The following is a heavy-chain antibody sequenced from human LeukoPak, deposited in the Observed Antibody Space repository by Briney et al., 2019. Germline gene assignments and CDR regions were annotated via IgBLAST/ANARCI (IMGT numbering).Heavy chain of an antibody. J-gene: IGHJ4*02. CDR1: GVSISSGGYY. Sequence: TPSQTLSLTCTVSGVSISSGGYYWSWIRQQPGKGLEWIVYIYYSGSTYYNPSLKSRVTISVDTSKNQFSLKLSSVTAADTAVYYCARVGYSNYLLNAFDYWGQGTLVTVSS. V-gene: IGHV4-31*03. D-gene: IGHD4-11*01. CDR3: ARVGYSNYLLNAFDY. CDR2: IYYSGST.